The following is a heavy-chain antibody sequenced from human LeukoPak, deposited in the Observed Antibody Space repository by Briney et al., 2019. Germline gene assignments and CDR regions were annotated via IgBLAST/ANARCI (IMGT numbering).Heavy chain of an antibody. D-gene: IGHD4-17*01. J-gene: IGHJ6*02. CDR3: ARNYGDENYYYYYGMDV. CDR1: GFTFSNAW. Sequence: GGSLRLSCAASGFTFSNAWMTWVRQAPGRGLEWVGRIKSQTDGGTTDYAAPVKGRFTISRDNSKNTLYLQMNSLRAEDTAVYYCARNYGDENYYYYYGMDVWGQGTTVTVSS. CDR2: IKSQTDGGTT. V-gene: IGHV3-15*01.